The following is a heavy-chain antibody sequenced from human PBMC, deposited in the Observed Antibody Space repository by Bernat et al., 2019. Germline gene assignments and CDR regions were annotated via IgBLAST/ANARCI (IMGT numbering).Heavy chain of an antibody. CDR1: GFTFSDYY. CDR3: ARGMRISRNWFDP. V-gene: IGHV3-11*05. Sequence: QVQLVESGGGLVKPGGSLRLSCAASGFTFSDYYMSWIRKAPGKGLEWVSYISSSSSYTNYADSVKGRFTISRDNAKNSLYLQMNSLRAEDTAVYYCARGMRISRNWFDPWGQGTLVTVSS. CDR2: ISSSSSYT. J-gene: IGHJ5*02.